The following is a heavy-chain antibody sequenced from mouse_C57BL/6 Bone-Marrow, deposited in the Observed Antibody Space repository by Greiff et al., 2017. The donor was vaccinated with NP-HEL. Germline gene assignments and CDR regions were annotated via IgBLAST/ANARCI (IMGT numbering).Heavy chain of an antibody. CDR2: IRLKSDNYAT. J-gene: IGHJ3*01. Sequence: EVKLVESGGGLVQPGGSMKLSCVASGFTFSNYWMNWVRQSPEKGLEWVAQIRLKSDNYATHYAESVKGRFTISRDDSKSSVYLQMNNLRAEDTGIYYCPPYYSNDLWFAYWGQGTLVTVSA. D-gene: IGHD2-5*01. CDR3: PPYYSNDLWFAY. CDR1: GFTFSNYW. V-gene: IGHV6-3*01.